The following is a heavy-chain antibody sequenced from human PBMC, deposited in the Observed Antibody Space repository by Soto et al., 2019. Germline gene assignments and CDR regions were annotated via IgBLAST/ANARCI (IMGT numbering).Heavy chain of an antibody. CDR3: ARGLQQFCSSISCYGINWFDP. J-gene: IGHJ5*02. D-gene: IGHD2-2*01. CDR2: IYPGDSDT. V-gene: IGHV5-51*01. Sequence: PGESLKISCKGSGYSFTSYWIGWVRQMPGKSLEWMGIIYPGDSDTRYSPSFQGQVTISADKSISTAYLQWSSLKASDTAMYYCARGLQQFCSSISCYGINWFDPWGKGTLVTVSS. CDR1: GYSFTSYW.